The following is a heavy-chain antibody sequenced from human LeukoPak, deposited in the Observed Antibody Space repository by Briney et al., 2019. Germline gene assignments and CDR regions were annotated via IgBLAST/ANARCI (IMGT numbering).Heavy chain of an antibody. CDR1: GFTFSDHY. J-gene: IGHJ4*02. V-gene: IGHV3-72*01. D-gene: IGHD3-22*01. Sequence: GGSLRLPCAASGFTFSDHYMDWVRQAPGKGLEWVGRTRNKANSYTTEYAASVKGRFTISRDDSKNSLYLQMNSLKTEDTAVYYCARGGYYDSSGYPVDYWGQGTLVTVSS. CDR3: ARGGYYDSSGYPVDY. CDR2: TRNKANSYTT.